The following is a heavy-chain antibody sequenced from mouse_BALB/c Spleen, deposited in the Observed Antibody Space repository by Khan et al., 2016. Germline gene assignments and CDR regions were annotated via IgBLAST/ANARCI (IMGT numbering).Heavy chain of an antibody. Sequence: VRLQQSGAELVKPGASVKLSCTASGFNIKDTYMHWVKQRPEQGLEWIGRIDPANGNTNYDPKFQGKATITADTSSNTAYLQLSSLTSEDTAVYYCARCDYTHFDYWGQGTTLTVSS. CDR2: IDPANGNT. J-gene: IGHJ2*01. V-gene: IGHV14-3*02. CDR1: GFNIKDTY. CDR3: ARCDYTHFDY. D-gene: IGHD2-4*01.